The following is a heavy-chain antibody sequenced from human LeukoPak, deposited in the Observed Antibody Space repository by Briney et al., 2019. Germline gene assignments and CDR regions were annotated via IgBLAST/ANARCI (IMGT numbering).Heavy chain of an antibody. CDR3: ARDRCSSTSCYLLAPLGSSPDAFDI. Sequence: GASVKVSCKASGYTFTSYGISWVRQAPGQGLEWMGWISAYNGNTHYAQNLQGRVTMTTDTSTSTAYMDLRSLRSDDTAMYYCARDRCSSTSCYLLAPLGSSPDAFDIWGQGTMVTVSS. CDR1: GYTFTSYG. D-gene: IGHD2-2*01. CDR2: ISAYNGNT. V-gene: IGHV1-18*01. J-gene: IGHJ3*02.